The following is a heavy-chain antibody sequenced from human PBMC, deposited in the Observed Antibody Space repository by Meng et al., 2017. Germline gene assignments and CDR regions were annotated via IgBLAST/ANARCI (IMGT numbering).Heavy chain of an antibody. V-gene: IGHV2-5*02. CDR2: IYWDDDK. CDR3: AHLLGYCSGGSCYSDAFDI. J-gene: IGHJ3*02. Sequence: SGPTLVKPTQTLTLTCTFSGFSLSTSGVGVGWIRQPPGKALEWLALIYWDDDKRYSPSLKSRLTITKDTYKNQVVLTMTNMDPVDTATYYCAHLLGYCSGGSCYSDAFDIWGQGTMVTVSS. D-gene: IGHD2-15*01. CDR1: GFSLSTSGVG.